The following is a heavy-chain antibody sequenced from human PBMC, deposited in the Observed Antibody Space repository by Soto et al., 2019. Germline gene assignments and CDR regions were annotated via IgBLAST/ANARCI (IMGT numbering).Heavy chain of an antibody. CDR2: IYWDDDK. D-gene: IGHD3-10*01. CDR3: AHRSITMVRGVIIGWFDP. J-gene: IGHJ5*02. Sequence: QITLKESGPTLVKPTQTLTLTCTFSGFSLSTSGVGVGWIRQPQGKALEWLALIYWDDDKRYSPSLKSRLTITKDTSKNQVVLTMTNMDPVDTATYYCAHRSITMVRGVIIGWFDPWGQGTLVTVSS. CDR1: GFSLSTSGVG. V-gene: IGHV2-5*02.